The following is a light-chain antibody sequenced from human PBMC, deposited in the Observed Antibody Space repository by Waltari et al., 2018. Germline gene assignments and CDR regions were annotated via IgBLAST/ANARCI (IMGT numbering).Light chain of an antibody. CDR3: QTGGHGTWV. V-gene: IGLV4-69*01. Sequence: QLVLTQSPSASASLGASVKLTRTLSSGHSSNVIAWLPQQPEKGPRYLMKVNSDGSHSKGDEIPDRFSGSSSGAERYLTSSSLQSEDEADYYCQTGGHGTWVFGGGTKLTVL. CDR2: VNSDGSH. J-gene: IGLJ3*02. CDR1: SGHSSNV.